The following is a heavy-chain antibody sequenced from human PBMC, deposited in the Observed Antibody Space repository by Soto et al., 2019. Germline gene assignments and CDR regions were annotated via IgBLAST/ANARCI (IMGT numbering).Heavy chain of an antibody. V-gene: IGHV4-61*01. J-gene: IGHJ4*02. CDR2: IYYSGST. CDR1: GDSVSSGSYY. CDR3: ARSGGGSGWL. Sequence: PWETLSLTCTVSGDSVSSGSYYWSWSRQPPGKALEWIAYIYYSGSTNYNPSLKSRVTISRDTSKNQFSLKLTSVTAADTAVYYCARSGGGSGWLGGQGTLVTVSS. D-gene: IGHD6-19*01.